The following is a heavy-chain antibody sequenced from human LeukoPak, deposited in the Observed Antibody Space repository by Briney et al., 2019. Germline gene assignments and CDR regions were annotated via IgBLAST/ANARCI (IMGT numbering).Heavy chain of an antibody. J-gene: IGHJ5*02. CDR3: ARDAPQVPAAGVLAS. V-gene: IGHV3-53*01. Sequence: VWSVRLSCAASGFTVSDNYMSWVRQAPGKGLEWVSVMYSRGDTYYANSVKGRFTFSRDISKNTLYLQMNGLRVEDTAMYYCARDAPQVPAAGVLASWGPGTLVIVSS. D-gene: IGHD6-13*01. CDR1: GFTVSDNY. CDR2: MYSRGDT.